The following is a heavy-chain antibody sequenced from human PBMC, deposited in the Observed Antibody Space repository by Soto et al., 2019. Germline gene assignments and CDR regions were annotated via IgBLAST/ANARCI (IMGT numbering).Heavy chain of an antibody. D-gene: IGHD1-26*01. J-gene: IGHJ4*02. CDR1: GFTFSSYW. Sequence: LRLSCAASGFTFSSYWMSWVRQAPGKGLEWAANIKQDGSEKYYVDSVKGRFTISRDNAKNSLYLQMNSLRAEDTAVYYCARAGFDVVGAISHFDYWGQGTLVTVSS. CDR2: IKQDGSEK. CDR3: ARAGFDVVGAISHFDY. V-gene: IGHV3-7*01.